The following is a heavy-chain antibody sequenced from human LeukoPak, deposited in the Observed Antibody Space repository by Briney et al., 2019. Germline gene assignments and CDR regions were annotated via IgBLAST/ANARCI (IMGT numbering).Heavy chain of an antibody. J-gene: IGHJ4*02. V-gene: IGHV1-2*02. CDR3: ARDPGYSYGPFDY. Sequence: ASVKVSCKASGYTFTGCYMHWVRQAPGQGLEWMGWINPNSGGTNYAQKFQGRVTMTRDTSISTAYMELSRLRSDDTAVYYCARDPGYSYGPFDYWGQGTLVTVSS. CDR2: INPNSGGT. CDR1: GYTFTGCY. D-gene: IGHD5-18*01.